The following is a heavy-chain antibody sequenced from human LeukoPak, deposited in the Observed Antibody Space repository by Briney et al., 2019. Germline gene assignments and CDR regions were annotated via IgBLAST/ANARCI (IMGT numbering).Heavy chain of an antibody. CDR1: GYTFTSYA. D-gene: IGHD4-17*01. CDR3: ARSHDYGDCNDY. Sequence: ASVKVSCKASGYTFTSYAMHWVRQAPGQRLEWMGWINAGNGNTKYSQEFQGRVTITRDTSASTAYMELSSLRSEDMAVYYCARSHDYGDCNDYWGQGTLVTVSS. V-gene: IGHV1-3*03. J-gene: IGHJ4*02. CDR2: INAGNGNT.